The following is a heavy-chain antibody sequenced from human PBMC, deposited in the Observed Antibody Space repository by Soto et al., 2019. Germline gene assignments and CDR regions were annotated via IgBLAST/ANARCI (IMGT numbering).Heavy chain of an antibody. CDR1: GGLFSSYP. CDR3: AMGGSGYAWFNEF. CDR2: IIPVLPTA. Sequence: QEQLVQSGAEVKKPGSSVKVSCKASGGLFSSYPISWVRQVPGQGLEWMGGIIPVLPTAYYTQRFQGRVTITADESTNTDYMELSSLRSEDNAIYYCAMGGSGYAWFNEFWGQGTLVTVSS. J-gene: IGHJ4*02. V-gene: IGHV1-69*01. D-gene: IGHD3-22*01.